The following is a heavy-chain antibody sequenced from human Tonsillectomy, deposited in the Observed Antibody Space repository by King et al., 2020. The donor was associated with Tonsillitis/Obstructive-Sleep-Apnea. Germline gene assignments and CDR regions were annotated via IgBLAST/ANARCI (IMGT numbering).Heavy chain of an antibody. CDR1: GFTFSSYP. CDR3: AFPTVTTIPDYYFDY. Sequence: VQLVESGGGVVQPGRSLRLSCAASGFTFSSYPMHWVRQAPGQGLEWVAVISYDGTYKYYADSVKGRFTISRDNSKNTLYLQMNSLRAKDTAVYYCAFPTVTTIPDYYFDYWGQGTLVTVSS. J-gene: IGHJ4*02. CDR2: ISYDGTYK. V-gene: IGHV3-30*01. D-gene: IGHD4-17*01.